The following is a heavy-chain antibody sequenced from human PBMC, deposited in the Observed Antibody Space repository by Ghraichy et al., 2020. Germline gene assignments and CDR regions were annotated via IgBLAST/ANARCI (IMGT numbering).Heavy chain of an antibody. V-gene: IGHV1-46*01. CDR1: GYTFTSYY. Sequence: ASVKVSCKASGYTFTSYYMHWVRQAPGQGLEWMGIINPSGGSTSYAQKFQGRVTMTRDTSTSTVYMELSSLRSEDTAVYYCARGALRDTAMEYYFDYWGQGTLVTVSS. J-gene: IGHJ4*02. CDR2: INPSGGST. CDR3: ARGALRDTAMEYYFDY. D-gene: IGHD5-18*01.